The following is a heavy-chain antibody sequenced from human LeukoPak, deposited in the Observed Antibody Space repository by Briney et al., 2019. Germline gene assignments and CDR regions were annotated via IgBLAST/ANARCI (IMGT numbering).Heavy chain of an antibody. V-gene: IGHV4-34*01. CDR1: GGSFSGYY. CDR2: INHSGST. Sequence: SETLSLTCAVYGGSFSGYYWSWLRQPPGKGLEWIGEINHSGSTNYNPSLKSRVTISVDTSKNQFSLKLSSVTAADTAVYYCARPQRNMVRSRGGFDYWGQGTLVTVSS. J-gene: IGHJ4*02. CDR3: ARPQRNMVRSRGGFDY. D-gene: IGHD3-10*01.